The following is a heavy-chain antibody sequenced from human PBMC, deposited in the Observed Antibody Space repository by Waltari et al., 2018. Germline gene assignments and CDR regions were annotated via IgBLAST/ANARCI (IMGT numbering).Heavy chain of an antibody. CDR3: CTVVKGVGY. D-gene: IGHD2-15*01. J-gene: IGHJ4*02. CDR2: ISSSGSTI. V-gene: IGHV3-48*03. CDR1: GFTFSSYE. Sequence: EVQLVESGGGLVQPGGSLRLSCAASGFTFSSYEMNWVRQAPGKGLEWVSYISSSGSTIYYADSVKGRFTISRDNAKNSLYLQMNSLRAEDTAVYYPCTVVKGVGYWGQGTLVTVSS.